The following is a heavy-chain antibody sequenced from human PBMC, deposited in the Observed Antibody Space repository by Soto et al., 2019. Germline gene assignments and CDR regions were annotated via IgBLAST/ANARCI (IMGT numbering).Heavy chain of an antibody. CDR2: IYYSGST. CDR1: GGSISSGGYY. J-gene: IGHJ5*02. V-gene: IGHV4-31*03. Sequence: QVQLQESGPGLVKPSQTLSLTCTVSGGSISSGGYYWSWIRQHPVKGLVWIGYIYYSGSTYYNPSLKSRVTISVDTSKNQFSLQQSSVTAADTAVYYCARGIVVPAATNWFDPWGQGTLVTVSS. D-gene: IGHD2-2*01. CDR3: ARGIVVPAATNWFDP.